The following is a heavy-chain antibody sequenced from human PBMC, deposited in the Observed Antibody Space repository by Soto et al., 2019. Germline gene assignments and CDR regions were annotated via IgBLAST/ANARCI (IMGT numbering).Heavy chain of an antibody. V-gene: IGHV1-69*02. CDR3: ARAWNPTDPVDY. D-gene: IGHD1-1*01. Sequence: QVQLVQSGAEVKKPGSSVKVSCKASGGTFSSYTISWVRQAPGQGLEWMGRIIPILDIANYAQKFQGRVTITADKSTSTAYMELNSLRSEDTAVYYCARAWNPTDPVDYWGQGTLVTVSS. CDR1: GGTFSSYT. J-gene: IGHJ4*02. CDR2: IIPILDIA.